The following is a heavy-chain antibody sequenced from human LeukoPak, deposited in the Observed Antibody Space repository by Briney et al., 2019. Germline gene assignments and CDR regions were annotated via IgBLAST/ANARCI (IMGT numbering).Heavy chain of an antibody. V-gene: IGHV1-69*05. J-gene: IGHJ4*02. CDR2: IIPIFGTA. Sequence: ASVKVSCKASGGTFSSYAISWVRQAPGQGLEWMGRIIPIFGTANYAQKFQGRVTITTDESTSTAYMELSSLRSEDTAVYYCARSYYDSSGYRDYWAREPWSPSPQ. CDR1: GGTFSSYA. D-gene: IGHD3-22*01. CDR3: ARSYYDSSGYRDY.